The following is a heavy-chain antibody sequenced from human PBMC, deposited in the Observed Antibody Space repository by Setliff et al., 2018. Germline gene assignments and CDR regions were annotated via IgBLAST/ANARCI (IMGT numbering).Heavy chain of an antibody. D-gene: IGHD4-4*01. J-gene: IGHJ4*02. CDR1: GFTFSIYS. CDR3: ARRGTTAFDF. V-gene: IGHV3-48*01. CDR2: ISSGSISTT. Sequence: GGSLRLSCAASGFTFSIYSMNWLRQAPGKGLEWVSYISSGSISTTHYADSVRGRLTVSRDNAKNTLYLEMNNLRAEDSAGYYCARRGTTAFDFWGLGTRVAVSS.